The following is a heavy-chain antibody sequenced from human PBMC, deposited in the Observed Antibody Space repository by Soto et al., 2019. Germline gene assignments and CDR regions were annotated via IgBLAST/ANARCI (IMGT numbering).Heavy chain of an antibody. V-gene: IGHV3-33*01. CDR1: GFTISRHG. CDR2: ILNDASGH. Sequence: QVQLVESGGGVLQHGTSLRLSCAASGFTISRHGMHWVRQTPGKGLEWLAVILNDASGHWYADSVKGRFTISRDNFENTLYLQMNGLRLEDTAMYYSARDDDYPDNGFDYWGQGTLVTVSS. CDR3: ARDDDYPDNGFDY. J-gene: IGHJ4*02. D-gene: IGHD4-17*01.